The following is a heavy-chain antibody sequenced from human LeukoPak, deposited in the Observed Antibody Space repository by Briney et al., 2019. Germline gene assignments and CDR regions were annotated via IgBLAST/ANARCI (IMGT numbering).Heavy chain of an antibody. D-gene: IGHD6-13*01. CDR1: GGTFMSNA. Sequence: SGKVSCKASGGTFMSNAISWVRQAPGQGLEWMGGIIPIFGTANYAQKFQGRVTITADESTSTAYMELSSLRSEDTAVYYCAREAIAAADLFDYWGQGTLVTVSS. CDR2: IIPIFGTA. V-gene: IGHV1-69*13. J-gene: IGHJ4*02. CDR3: AREAIAAADLFDY.